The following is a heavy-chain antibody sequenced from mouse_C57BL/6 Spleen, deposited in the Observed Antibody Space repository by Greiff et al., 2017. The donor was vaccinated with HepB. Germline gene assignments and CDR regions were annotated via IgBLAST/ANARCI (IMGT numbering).Heavy chain of an antibody. D-gene: IGHD1-1*01. Sequence: VQLKQSGGGLVKPGGSLKLSCAASGFTFSDYGMHWVRQAPEKGLEWVAYISSGSSTIYYADTVKGRFTISRDNAKNTLFLQMTSLRSEDTAMYYCARAYGGYFDYWGQGTTLTVSS. V-gene: IGHV5-17*01. CDR1: GFTFSDYG. J-gene: IGHJ2*01. CDR3: ARAYGGYFDY. CDR2: ISSGSSTI.